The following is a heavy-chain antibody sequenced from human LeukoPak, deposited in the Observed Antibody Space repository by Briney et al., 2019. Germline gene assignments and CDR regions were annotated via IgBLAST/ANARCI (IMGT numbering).Heavy chain of an antibody. CDR2: ISPGGDAT. V-gene: IGHV3-11*01. CDR3: AGGLDIAVAGPGGYFDY. Sequence: PGRSLRLSCAASAFIFRDYHMNWIRQPPGKGLEWVSYISPGGDATYFADSVRGRFTISRDNAKNSLYLQMNSLTAEEAAVYYCAGGLDIAVAGPGGYFDYWGQGTLVTVSS. J-gene: IGHJ4*02. CDR1: AFIFRDYH. D-gene: IGHD6-19*01.